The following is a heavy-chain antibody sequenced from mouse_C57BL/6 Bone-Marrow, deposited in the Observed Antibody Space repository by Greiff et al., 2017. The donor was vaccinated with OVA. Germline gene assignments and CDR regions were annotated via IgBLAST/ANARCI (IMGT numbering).Heavy chain of an antibody. D-gene: IGHD1-1*01. CDR1: GYTFTSYG. J-gene: IGHJ2*01. CDR3: ASSAYGSSYDFDD. V-gene: IGHV1-81*01. CDR2: IYPRSGNT. Sequence: QVQLQQSGAELARPGASVKLSCKASGYTFTSYGISWVKQRTGQGLEWIGEIYPRSGNTYYNEKFKGKATLTADKSSSTAYMELRSLTSEDSAVYFCASSAYGSSYDFDDWGQGTTLTVSS.